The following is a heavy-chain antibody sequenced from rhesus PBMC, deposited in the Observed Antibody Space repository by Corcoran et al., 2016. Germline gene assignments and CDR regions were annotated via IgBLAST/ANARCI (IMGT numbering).Heavy chain of an antibody. V-gene: IGHV4-173*01. J-gene: IGHJ4*01. CDR3: ATLVVVAMGGFDY. CDR1: GGSISSNY. Sequence: QLQLQESGPGLVKPSETLSLTCAVSGGSISSNYWSWIRQPQGKGLEWIGRISGSGGSTDYNPSLKSRVTISTDTSKNQFSMKLSSVTAADTAVYYCATLVVVAMGGFDYWGQGVLVTGSS. D-gene: IGHD2-21*01. CDR2: ISGSGGST.